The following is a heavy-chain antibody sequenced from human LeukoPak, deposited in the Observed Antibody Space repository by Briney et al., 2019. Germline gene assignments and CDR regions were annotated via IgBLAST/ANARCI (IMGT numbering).Heavy chain of an antibody. CDR3: AKEPYSSGRGPFDY. Sequence: GGSLRLSCAASGFTFSSYAMSWVRQAPGKGLEWVSAISGSGGSTCYADSVKGRFTISRDNSKNTLYPQMNSLRAEDTAVYYCAKEPYSSGRGPFDYWGQGTLVTVSS. D-gene: IGHD6-19*01. J-gene: IGHJ4*02. V-gene: IGHV3-23*01. CDR1: GFTFSSYA. CDR2: ISGSGGST.